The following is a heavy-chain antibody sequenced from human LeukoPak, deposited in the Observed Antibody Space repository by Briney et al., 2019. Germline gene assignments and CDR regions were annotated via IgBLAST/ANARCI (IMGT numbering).Heavy chain of an antibody. V-gene: IGHV3-21*01. J-gene: IGHJ4*02. CDR1: GFTFSSHA. Sequence: GGSLRLSCAASGFTFSSHAMNWVRQAPGKGLEWVSSVSSSGTKIFYADSVRGRFTVSRDNAVNSLSLQMDSLRVEDTAVYYCTRELLSLQQGLDYWGQGTLVTVSS. CDR2: VSSSGTKI. D-gene: IGHD2/OR15-2a*01. CDR3: TRELLSLQQGLDY.